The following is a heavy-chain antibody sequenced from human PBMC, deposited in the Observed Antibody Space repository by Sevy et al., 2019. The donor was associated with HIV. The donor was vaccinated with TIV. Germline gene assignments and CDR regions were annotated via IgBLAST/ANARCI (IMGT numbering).Heavy chain of an antibody. CDR1: GFSFSSFS. CDR2: ISTGSGTI. Sequence: GGSLRLSCAASGFSFSSFSMNWVRQAPGKGQEWVSYISTGSGTIYYADSVKGRFTISRDNAKNSLYLQMNSLRAEDTAVYYCARGSDGYSYGLLDYWGQGTLVTVSS. V-gene: IGHV3-48*01. CDR3: ARGSDGYSYGLLDY. J-gene: IGHJ4*02. D-gene: IGHD5-18*01.